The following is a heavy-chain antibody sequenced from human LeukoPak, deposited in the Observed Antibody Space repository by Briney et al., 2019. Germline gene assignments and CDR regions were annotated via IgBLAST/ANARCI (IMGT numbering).Heavy chain of an antibody. D-gene: IGHD3-10*01. Sequence: ASVKVSCKASGYTFTGYYMHWVRQAPGQGLEWMGWINPNSGGTNYAQKFQGRVTMTWDTSISTAYMELSRLRSDDTAVYYCARGRITMVWGVYLDYWGQGTLVTVSS. CDR1: GYTFTGYY. CDR2: INPNSGGT. CDR3: ARGRITMVWGVYLDY. V-gene: IGHV1-2*02. J-gene: IGHJ4*02.